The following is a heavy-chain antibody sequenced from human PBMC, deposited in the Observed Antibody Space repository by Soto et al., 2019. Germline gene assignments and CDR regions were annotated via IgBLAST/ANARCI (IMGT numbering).Heavy chain of an antibody. CDR3: ARGGQGGMDV. CDR2: IYHSGST. Sequence: ASETLSLTCAVSGGSISSGGYPWSWIRQPPGKGLEWIGYIYHSGSTYYNPSLKSRVTISVDRSKNQFSLKLSSVTAADTAVYYCARGGQGGMDVWGQGTTVTVSS. CDR1: GGSISSGGYP. J-gene: IGHJ6*02. V-gene: IGHV4-30-2*01.